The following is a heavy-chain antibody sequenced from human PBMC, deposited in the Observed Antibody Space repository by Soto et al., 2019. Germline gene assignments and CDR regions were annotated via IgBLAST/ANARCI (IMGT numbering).Heavy chain of an antibody. CDR2: IKQDGSEK. CDR1: GFTFSSYW. V-gene: IGHV3-7*03. D-gene: IGHD6-19*01. J-gene: IGHJ3*01. Sequence: PGGSLRLSCAASGFTFSSYWMSWVRQAPGRGLEWVANIKQDGSEKYYVDSVKGRFTISRDNAKNSLYLQMNSLRAEDTAVYYCARGLIYSSGWYREHDACDFWGQGTMVTVSS. CDR3: ARGLIYSSGWYREHDACDF.